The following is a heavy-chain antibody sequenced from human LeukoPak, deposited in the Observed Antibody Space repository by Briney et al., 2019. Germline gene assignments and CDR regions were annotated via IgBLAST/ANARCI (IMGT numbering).Heavy chain of an antibody. Sequence: ASVKVSCKASGYTFTGYYMHWVRQAPGQGLEWMGWMNPNSGNTGYAQKFQGRVTMTRNTSISTAYMELSSLRSEDTAVYYCARANRGAVAGTRYYYYYMDVWGKGTTVTVSS. D-gene: IGHD6-19*01. J-gene: IGHJ6*03. V-gene: IGHV1-8*02. CDR1: GYTFTGYY. CDR3: ARANRGAVAGTRYYYYYMDV. CDR2: MNPNSGNT.